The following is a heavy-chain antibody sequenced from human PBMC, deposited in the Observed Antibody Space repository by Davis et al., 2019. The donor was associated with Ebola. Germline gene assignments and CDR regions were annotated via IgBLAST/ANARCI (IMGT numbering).Heavy chain of an antibody. Sequence: AASVKVSCKASGYTFTGYYMHWVRHAPGQGLEWMGWINPNSGGTNYAQKFQVWVTMTRDTSISTSYMELSRLRSDDTAVYYCARERGTVIHTYGMDVWGQGTTVTVSS. CDR2: INPNSGGT. V-gene: IGHV1-2*04. D-gene: IGHD3-22*01. CDR3: ARERGTVIHTYGMDV. CDR1: GYTFTGYY. J-gene: IGHJ6*02.